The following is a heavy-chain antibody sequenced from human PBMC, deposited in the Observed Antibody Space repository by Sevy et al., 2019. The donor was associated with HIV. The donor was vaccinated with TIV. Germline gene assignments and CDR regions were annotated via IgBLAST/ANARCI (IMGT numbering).Heavy chain of an antibody. CDR1: GFTFSSYG. CDR2: ISYDGSNK. Sequence: GGSLRLSCAASGFTFSSYGMHWVRQAPGKGLEWVAVISYDGSNKYYADSVKGRLTISRDNSKNTLYLQMNSLRAEDTAVNYCAKDRAVGIAARPGWFDPWGQGTLVTVSS. CDR3: AKDRAVGIAARPGWFDP. J-gene: IGHJ5*02. D-gene: IGHD6-6*01. V-gene: IGHV3-30*18.